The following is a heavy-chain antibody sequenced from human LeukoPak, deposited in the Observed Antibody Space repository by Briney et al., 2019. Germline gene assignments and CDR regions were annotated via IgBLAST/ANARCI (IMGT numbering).Heavy chain of an antibody. CDR3: GTYSPPIAAAGTNPAEYFQH. CDR1: GGTFSSYA. D-gene: IGHD6-13*01. V-gene: IGHV1-69*04. J-gene: IGHJ1*01. Sequence: GASVKVSCKASGGTFSSYAISWVRQAPGQWLEWMGRIIPILGIANYAQKFQGRVTITADKSTSTAYMELSSLRSEDTAVYYCGTYSPPIAAAGTNPAEYFQHWGQGTLVTVSS. CDR2: IIPILGIA.